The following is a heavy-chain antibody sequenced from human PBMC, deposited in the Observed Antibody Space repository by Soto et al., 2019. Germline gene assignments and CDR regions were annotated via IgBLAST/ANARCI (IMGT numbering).Heavy chain of an antibody. CDR2: IYYSENT. CDR1: GGSISSGGYY. Sequence: QVQLQESGPGLVKPSQTLSLTCTVSGGSISSGGYYWSWIRQHPGKGLEWIGYIYYSENTYYNPSIKSRATISVDTSKNQFSLKLSSVTAADTAVYYCARRWGFDDSRGLDYWGQGTLVTVSS. CDR3: ARRWGFDDSRGLDY. J-gene: IGHJ4*02. D-gene: IGHD3-22*01. V-gene: IGHV4-31*03.